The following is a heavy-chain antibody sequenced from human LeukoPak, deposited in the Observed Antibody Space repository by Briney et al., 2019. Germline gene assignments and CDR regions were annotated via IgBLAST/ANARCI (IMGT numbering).Heavy chain of an antibody. V-gene: IGHV3-66*01. Sequence: GGSLRLSCAASGFTFSSNYVNWVRQAPAKGLEWVSVIYSGGSTYYADSVKGRFTISRDNSKNILYLQMNSLRAEDTAVYYCAKVAEVGATGYYYYMDVWGKGTTVTISS. CDR3: AKVAEVGATGYYYYMDV. J-gene: IGHJ6*03. CDR2: IYSGGST. CDR1: GFTFSSNY. D-gene: IGHD1-26*01.